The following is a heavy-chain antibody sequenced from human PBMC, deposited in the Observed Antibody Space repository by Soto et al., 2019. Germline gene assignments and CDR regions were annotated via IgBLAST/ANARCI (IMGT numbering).Heavy chain of an antibody. V-gene: IGHV3-21*01. CDR3: ARDSESIPWSYYYYYMDV. D-gene: IGHD1-1*01. CDR1: GFTFSSYS. Sequence: PGGSLILSCAASGFTFSSYSMNWVRQVPGKGLEWVSSISSSSSYIYYADSVKGRFTISRDNAKNSLYLQMNSLRAEDTAVYYCARDSESIPWSYYYYYMDVWGKGTTVTVSS. CDR2: ISSSSSYI. J-gene: IGHJ6*03.